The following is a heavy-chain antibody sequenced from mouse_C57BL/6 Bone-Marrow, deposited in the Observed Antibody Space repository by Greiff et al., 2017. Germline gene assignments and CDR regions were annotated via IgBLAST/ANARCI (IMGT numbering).Heavy chain of an antibody. Sequence: VQLQQPGAELVRPGSSVKLSCKASGYTFTSYWMHWVKQRPIQGLEWIGNIDPSDSETHYNQKFKDKATLTVDKSSSTAYMQLSSLTSEDSAVYYCARGGYYYGSSPWFAYWGQGTLVTVSA. D-gene: IGHD1-1*01. J-gene: IGHJ3*01. CDR2: IDPSDSET. CDR3: ARGGYYYGSSPWFAY. V-gene: IGHV1-52*01. CDR1: GYTFTSYW.